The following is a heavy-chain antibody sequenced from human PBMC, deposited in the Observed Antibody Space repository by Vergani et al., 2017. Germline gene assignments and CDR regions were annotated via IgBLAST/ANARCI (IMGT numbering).Heavy chain of an antibody. V-gene: IGHV4-34*01. CDR3: ARGFFRCSSTSCHLLGFDY. J-gene: IGHJ4*02. D-gene: IGHD2-2*01. CDR2: INHSGST. Sequence: QVQLQQWGAGLLKPSETLSLTCAVYGGSFSGYYWSWIRQPPGKGLEWIGEINHSGSTNYNPSLKSRVTISVDTSKNQFSLELSSVTAADTAVYYCARGFFRCSSTSCHLLGFDYWSQGTLVTVSS. CDR1: GGSFSGYY.